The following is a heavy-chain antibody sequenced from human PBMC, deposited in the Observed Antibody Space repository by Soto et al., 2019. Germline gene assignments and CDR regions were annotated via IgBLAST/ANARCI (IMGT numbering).Heavy chain of an antibody. CDR3: ARCSSQIGYYYYYMDV. V-gene: IGHV4-59*01. CDR2: IYYSGST. CDR1: GGSISSYY. J-gene: IGHJ6*03. D-gene: IGHD3-22*01. Sequence: SETLSLTCTVSGGSISSYYWSWMRQPPGKGLEWIGYIYYSGSTNYNPSLKSRVTISVDTSKNQFSLKLSSVTAADTAVYYCARCSSQIGYYYYYMDVWGKGTTVTVSS.